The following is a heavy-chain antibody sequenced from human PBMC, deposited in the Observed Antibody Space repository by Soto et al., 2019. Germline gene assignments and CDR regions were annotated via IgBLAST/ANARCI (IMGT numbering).Heavy chain of an antibody. J-gene: IGHJ6*02. Sequence: QVQLVESGGGVVQPGRSLRLSCAASGFTFSSYGMHWVRQAPGKGLEWVAVISYDGSNKYYADSVKGRFTISRGNSKHTVSLQMNSVRAEDTAGYFCAKDLANYYYYGMDVWGQGTTVTVSS. CDR2: ISYDGSNK. CDR1: GFTFSSYG. CDR3: AKDLANYYYYGMDV. V-gene: IGHV3-30*18.